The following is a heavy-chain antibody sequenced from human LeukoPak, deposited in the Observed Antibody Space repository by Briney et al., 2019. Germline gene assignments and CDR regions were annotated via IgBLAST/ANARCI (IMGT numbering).Heavy chain of an antibody. Sequence: AASVKVSCKASGYTFTSYDINWVRQATGQGLEWMGWINAYNGNTNYAQKLQGRVTMTTDTSTSTAYMELRSLRSDDTAVYYCARDLMRGYSYGYDYWGQGTLVTVSS. CDR1: GYTFTSYD. V-gene: IGHV1-18*01. J-gene: IGHJ4*02. CDR2: INAYNGNT. D-gene: IGHD5-18*01. CDR3: ARDLMRGYSYGYDY.